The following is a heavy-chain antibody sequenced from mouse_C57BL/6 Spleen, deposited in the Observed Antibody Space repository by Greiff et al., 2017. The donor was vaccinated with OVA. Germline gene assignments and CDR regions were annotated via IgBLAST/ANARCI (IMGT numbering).Heavy chain of an antibody. D-gene: IGHD2-3*01. V-gene: IGHV1-54*01. CDR2: INPGSGGT. CDR1: GYAFTNYL. CDR3: ASGGYDGPWYFDV. Sequence: QVQLQQSGAELVRPGTSVKVSCKASGYAFTNYLIEWVKQRPGQGLEWIGVINPGSGGTNYNEKFKGKAPLTADKSSSTAYMQLSSLTSEDSAVYFCASGGYDGPWYFDVWGTGTTVTVSS. J-gene: IGHJ1*03.